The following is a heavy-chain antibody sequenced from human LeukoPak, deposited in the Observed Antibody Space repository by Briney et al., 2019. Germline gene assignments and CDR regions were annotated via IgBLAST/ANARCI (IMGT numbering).Heavy chain of an antibody. D-gene: IGHD3-3*01. V-gene: IGHV3-23*01. CDR1: GFTFSSYA. J-gene: IGHJ4*02. Sequence: PGGSLRLSCAASGFTFSSYAMSWVRQAPGMGLEWVSAISGSGGSTYYADSVKGRFTISRDNSKDTLYLQMNSLRAEDTAVYYCAKDQGHNRYYDFWSGYYGFDYWGQGTLVTVSS. CDR2: ISGSGGST. CDR3: AKDQGHNRYYDFWSGYYGFDY.